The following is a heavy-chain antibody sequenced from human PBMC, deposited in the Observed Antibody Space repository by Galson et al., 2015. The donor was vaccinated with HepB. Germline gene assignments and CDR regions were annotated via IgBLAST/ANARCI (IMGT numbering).Heavy chain of an antibody. CDR3: ATARYSTSPPDN. CDR2: ISGYNGNT. V-gene: IGHV1-18*01. CDR1: GYTFTKFG. Sequence: SVKVSCKASGYTFTKFGISWVRQAPGQGLEWMAWISGYNGNTNYAQKFQGRVTMTTDTSTSTAHMELRSLTSDNTAVYYCATARYSTSPPDNWGQGTLVTVSS. J-gene: IGHJ4*02. D-gene: IGHD6-6*01.